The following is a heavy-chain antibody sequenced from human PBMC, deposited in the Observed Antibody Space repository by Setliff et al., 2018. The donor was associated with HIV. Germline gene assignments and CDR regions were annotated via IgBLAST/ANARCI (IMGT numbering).Heavy chain of an antibody. Sequence: QAGGSLRLSCAASGFTFSNFAMSWVRQAPGKGLEWVSAISGGGGKTDYADSVKGRFTISRDNSKNTLYLQMNSLRADDTAVYYCTTAVAQNWYGSGNENYWGQGTLVTVSS. V-gene: IGHV3-23*01. CDR3: TTAVAQNWYGSGNENY. D-gene: IGHD3-10*01. CDR1: GFTFSNFA. J-gene: IGHJ4*02. CDR2: ISGGGGKT.